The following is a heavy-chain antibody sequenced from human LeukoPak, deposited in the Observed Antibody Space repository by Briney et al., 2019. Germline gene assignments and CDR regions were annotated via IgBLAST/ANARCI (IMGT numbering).Heavy chain of an antibody. CDR3: ARVGIIDDPNYYYYYMDV. CDR2: IYTSGST. J-gene: IGHJ6*03. Sequence: PSETLSLTCTVSGGSLSTYYWSWIRHPPGKGLEWIGRIYTSGSTNYNPSLKSRVTISVDTSKNQFSLKLSSVTAADTAVYYCARVGIIDDPNYYYYYMDVWGKGTTVTVSS. CDR1: GGSLSTYY. V-gene: IGHV4-4*07. D-gene: IGHD2/OR15-2a*01.